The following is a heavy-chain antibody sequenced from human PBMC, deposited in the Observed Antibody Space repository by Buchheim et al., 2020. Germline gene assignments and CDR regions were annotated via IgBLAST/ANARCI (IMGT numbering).Heavy chain of an antibody. V-gene: IGHV1-8*01. Sequence: QVQLVQSGAEVKKPGASVKVSCKASGYTFTSYDINWVRQATGQGLEWMGWVNPNSGNTGYAQKFQGRVTMTRNTSISISYMELSILRSEDTAVYYCAGGWGSVTMLQYCYYYMDVWGKGTT. CDR2: VNPNSGNT. J-gene: IGHJ6*03. D-gene: IGHD4-17*01. CDR3: AGGWGSVTMLQYCYYYMDV. CDR1: GYTFTSYD.